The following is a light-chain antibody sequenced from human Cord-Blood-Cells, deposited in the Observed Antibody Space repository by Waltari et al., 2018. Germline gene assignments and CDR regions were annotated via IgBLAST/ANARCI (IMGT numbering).Light chain of an antibody. CDR2: RNN. CDR3: AAWDDSLSGVV. J-gene: IGLJ2*01. V-gene: IGLV1-47*01. Sequence: QSALTQPPSASGTPGQRVTISCSGSSSNFGSNYVYWYQQPPGTAPKLLIYRNNQRPSGVPDRFSGSKSGTSASLAISGLRSEDEADYYCAAWDDSLSGVVFGGGTKLTVL. CDR1: SSNFGSNY.